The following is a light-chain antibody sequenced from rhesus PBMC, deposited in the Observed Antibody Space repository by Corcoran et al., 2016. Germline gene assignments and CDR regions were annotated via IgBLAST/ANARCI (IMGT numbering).Light chain of an antibody. CDR2: GAS. V-gene: IGKV3S9*01. CDR1: QSGRSD. J-gene: IGKJ2*01. Sequence: EIVMTQSPATLSWFPGERATLSCRASQSGRSDGAWYQQKPEQAPRLLSLGASSRATGIPDSFSGSGSGTDFPLIISSLEPEDVWVYYYQQYNTWNRFGQGTKVEIK. CDR3: QQYNTWNR.